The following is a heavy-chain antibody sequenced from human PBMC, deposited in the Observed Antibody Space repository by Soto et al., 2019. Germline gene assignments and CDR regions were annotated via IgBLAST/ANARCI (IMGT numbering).Heavy chain of an antibody. CDR3: ANEQWLIF. V-gene: IGHV3-23*01. D-gene: IGHD6-19*01. Sequence: GGSLRLSCAASGFTFSSYVMTWVRQAPGKGLEWVSSISGSGANTYYADSVKGRFTISRDNSRNTLYLQMNILGAGDTAFYYCANEQWLIFWGRGTLVTVSS. CDR2: ISGSGANT. J-gene: IGHJ4*02. CDR1: GFTFSSYV.